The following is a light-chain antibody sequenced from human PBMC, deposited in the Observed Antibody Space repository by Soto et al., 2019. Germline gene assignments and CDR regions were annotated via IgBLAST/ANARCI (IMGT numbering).Light chain of an antibody. CDR3: QQYNSYALT. CDR1: QSISSW. J-gene: IGKJ4*01. Sequence: DIQMTQSPSTLSAAVGDRVTITCRASQSISSWLAWYQQKPGKAPKLLIYDASSLESGVPSRFSGSGSGTEFTLTISSLQPDDFATYYCQQYNSYALTFGGGTKVEIK. CDR2: DAS. V-gene: IGKV1-5*01.